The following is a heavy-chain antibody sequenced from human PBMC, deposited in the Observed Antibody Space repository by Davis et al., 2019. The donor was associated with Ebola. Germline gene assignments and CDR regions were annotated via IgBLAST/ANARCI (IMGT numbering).Heavy chain of an antibody. CDR2: INAGTGNT. V-gene: IGHV1-3*01. CDR1: GYTFTSYA. CDR3: ARSITMIVVAYNDY. Sequence: ASVKVSCKASGYTFTSYAMHWVRQAPGQRLEWMGWINAGTGNTNYSQKFQGRVSITGDTSASTAYMELTGLRSEDTAVYYCARSITMIVVAYNDYWGQGTLVTVSS. D-gene: IGHD3-22*01. J-gene: IGHJ4*02.